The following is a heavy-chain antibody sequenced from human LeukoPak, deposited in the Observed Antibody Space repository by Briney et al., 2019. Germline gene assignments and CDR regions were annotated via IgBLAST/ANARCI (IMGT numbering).Heavy chain of an antibody. V-gene: IGHV3-7*01. Sequence: PGGSLRLSCAASAFTFSSYWMTWVRQAPGEGLEWVANINRDGSEKNHVDSVKGRFIISRDNAKSSLYLQMDSLRAEDTAVYYCARDRTYCSGGRCYDLFDIWGQGTMVTVSS. D-gene: IGHD2-15*01. CDR2: INRDGSEK. CDR1: AFTFSSYW. J-gene: IGHJ3*02. CDR3: ARDRTYCSGGRCYDLFDI.